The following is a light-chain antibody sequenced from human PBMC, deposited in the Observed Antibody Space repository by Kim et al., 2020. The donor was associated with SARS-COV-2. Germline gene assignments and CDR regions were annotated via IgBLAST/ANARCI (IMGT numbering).Light chain of an antibody. V-gene: IGLV6-57*03. J-gene: IGLJ7*01. CDR1: SGSIASNY. CDR3: QSYDRIGAV. CDR2: EDN. Sequence: NFMLTQPHSVSESPGKTVTISCTRSSGSIASNYVQWYQQRPGSAPTTVIYEDNQRPSGVPDRFSGSIDSSSNSASLTISGLKTEHEADYYCQSYDRIGAVFGGGTQLTVL.